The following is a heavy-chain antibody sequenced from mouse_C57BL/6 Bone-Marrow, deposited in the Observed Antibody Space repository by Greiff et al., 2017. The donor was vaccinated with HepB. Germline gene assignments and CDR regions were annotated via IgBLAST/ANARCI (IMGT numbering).Heavy chain of an antibody. J-gene: IGHJ4*01. CDR1: GFTFSSYA. CDR2: ISSGGDYI. CDR3: TRDRVCPRMDY. Sequence: EVKLVESGEGLVKPGGSLKLSCAASGFTFSSYAMSWVRQTPEKRLEWVAYISSGGDYIYYADTVKGRFTISRDNARNTLYLQMSSLKSEDTAMYYCTRDRVCPRMDYWGQGTSVTVSS. D-gene: IGHD2-10*02. V-gene: IGHV5-9-1*02.